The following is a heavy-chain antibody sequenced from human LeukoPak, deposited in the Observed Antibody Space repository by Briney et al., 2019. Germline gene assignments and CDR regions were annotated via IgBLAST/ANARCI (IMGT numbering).Heavy chain of an antibody. Sequence: GGSLRLSCAASGFTFSSYNMNWVRQAPGKGLEWVSSISSSGSYIYYSDSVKGRFTISRDNAKNSLYLQMNSLRAEDTAVYFCARELVGWNYFCYYYMDVWGKGTTVTGSS. CDR2: ISSSGSYI. V-gene: IGHV3-21*01. J-gene: IGHJ6*03. D-gene: IGHD6-6*01. CDR1: GFTFSSYN. CDR3: ARELVGWNYFCYYYMDV.